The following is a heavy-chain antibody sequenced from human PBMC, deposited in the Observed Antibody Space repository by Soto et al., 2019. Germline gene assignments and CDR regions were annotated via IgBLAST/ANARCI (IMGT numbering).Heavy chain of an antibody. CDR3: AKARGGFGGSLYYYYYGMDV. J-gene: IGHJ6*02. CDR2: ISYDGSNK. V-gene: IGHV3-30*18. Sequence: PGGSLRLSCAASGFTFSSYGMHWVRQAPGKGLEWVAVISYDGSNKYYADSVKGRFTISRDNSKNTLYLQMNSLRAEDTAVYYCAKARGGFGGSLYYYYYGMDVWGQGTTVTVSS. CDR1: GFTFSSYG. D-gene: IGHD1-26*01.